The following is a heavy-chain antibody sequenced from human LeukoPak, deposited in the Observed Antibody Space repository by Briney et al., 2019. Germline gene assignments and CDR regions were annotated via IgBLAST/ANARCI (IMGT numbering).Heavy chain of an antibody. CDR1: GFTFKTYA. CDR3: ARDNMVTTRYYYYGMDV. Sequence: PGGSLRLSCAASGFTFKTYAMDWVRQAPGKGLEWVAVIWSDGSNKYYADSVKGRLTISRDNSKNTLYLQMNSLRAEDTAVYYCARDNMVTTRYYYYGMDVWGQGTTVTVSS. V-gene: IGHV3-33*08. CDR2: IWSDGSNK. J-gene: IGHJ6*02. D-gene: IGHD4-17*01.